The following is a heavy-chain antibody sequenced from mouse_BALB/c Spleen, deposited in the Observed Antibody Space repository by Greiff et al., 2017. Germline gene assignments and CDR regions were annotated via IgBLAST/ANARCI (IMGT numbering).Heavy chain of an antibody. CDR1: GFTFSSYA. V-gene: IGHV5-6*03. D-gene: IGHD2-1*01. Sequence: EVKLMESGGGLVKPGGSLKLSCAASGFTFSSYAMSWVRQTPEKRLEWVASISSGGSTYYPDSVKGRFTISRDNAKNTLYLQMSSLKSEDTAMYYCARHHGNYAMDYWGQGTSVTVSS. CDR2: ISSGGST. CDR3: ARHHGNYAMDY. J-gene: IGHJ4*01.